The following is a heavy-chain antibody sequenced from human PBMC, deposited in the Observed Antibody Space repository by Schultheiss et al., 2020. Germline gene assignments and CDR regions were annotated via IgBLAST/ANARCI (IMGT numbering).Heavy chain of an antibody. CDR2: ISGSGGST. V-gene: IGHV3-23*01. CDR3: AKDQQQWMAFDY. CDR1: GFTFSSYA. J-gene: IGHJ4*02. Sequence: GGSLRLSCAASGFTFSSYAMSWVRQAPGKGLEWVSAISGSGGSTYYADSVKGRFTISRDNSKNTVFLQMHSLRAEDTAVYYCAKDQQQWMAFDYWGQGTLVTVSS. D-gene: IGHD6-19*01.